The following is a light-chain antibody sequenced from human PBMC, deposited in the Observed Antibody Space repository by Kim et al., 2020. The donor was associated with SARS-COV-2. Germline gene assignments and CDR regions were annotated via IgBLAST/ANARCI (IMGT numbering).Light chain of an antibody. V-gene: IGKV4-1*01. J-gene: IGKJ4*01. CDR2: WAA. CDR3: QQYYSVPLA. CDR1: HSVLSSANNNNF. Sequence: ATINCKSSHSVLSSANNNNFLAWYQQRPGQPPKMLSYWAATRESEVPDRFSGSGSGTDFTLTISSLQAEDVAVYYCQQYYSVPLAFGGWTKVESN.